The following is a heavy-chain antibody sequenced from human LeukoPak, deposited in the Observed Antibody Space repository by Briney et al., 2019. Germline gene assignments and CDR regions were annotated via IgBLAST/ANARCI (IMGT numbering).Heavy chain of an antibody. CDR1: GFTFDDYA. V-gene: IGHV3-9*01. J-gene: IGHJ4*02. CDR2: ISWNSGSI. CDR3: AILDSSGWYCFDY. Sequence: GRSLRLSCAASGFTFDDYAMHWVRQAPGKGLEWVSGISWNSGSIGYADSVKGRFTISRDNSKNTVYLQMNSLRVEDTAVYHCAILDSSGWYCFDYWGQGTLVTVSS. D-gene: IGHD6-19*01.